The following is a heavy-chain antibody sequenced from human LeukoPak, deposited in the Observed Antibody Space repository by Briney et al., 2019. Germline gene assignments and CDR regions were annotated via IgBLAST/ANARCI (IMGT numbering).Heavy chain of an antibody. CDR1: GFTFSTYS. CDR3: ARSRIVGAPSFDY. V-gene: IGHV3-21*01. Sequence: GGSLRLSCTPSGFTFSTYSMNWVRQAPGKGLEWVSSISSSSSYIFYADSVKGRFTISRDNAKNSLYLQMNSLRAEDTAVYYCARSRIVGAPSFDYWGQGTLVPVSS. CDR2: ISSSSSYI. D-gene: IGHD1-26*01. J-gene: IGHJ4*02.